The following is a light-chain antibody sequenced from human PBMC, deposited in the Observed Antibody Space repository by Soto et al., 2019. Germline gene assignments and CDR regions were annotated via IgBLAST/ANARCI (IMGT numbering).Light chain of an antibody. V-gene: IGKV1-39*01. CDR3: QQSHSLPYT. CDR2: AAS. Sequence: DIQMAQSPSSLSASVGDRVTITCRASESINTNLNWFQQRPGTAPKLLIFAASGLQSWVPSRFSGSGSGTDFTLTINSLQPEDFATYFCQQSHSLPYTFGQGTKLEI. J-gene: IGKJ2*01. CDR1: ESINTN.